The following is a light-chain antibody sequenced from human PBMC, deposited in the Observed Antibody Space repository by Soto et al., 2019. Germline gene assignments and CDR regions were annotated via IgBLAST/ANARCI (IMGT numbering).Light chain of an antibody. J-gene: IGKJ1*01. V-gene: IGKV3-20*01. Sequence: DIVLTQSPGTLSFSPGERVTLSCRASQIVPSDYLAWYHQEPGQAPRLLIYGAFNRATGIPDRFSGSGSGTDFTLSISRLEPGDFGVYFCHQYGKSPRTFGQGTKVDIK. CDR3: HQYGKSPRT. CDR2: GAF. CDR1: QIVPSDY.